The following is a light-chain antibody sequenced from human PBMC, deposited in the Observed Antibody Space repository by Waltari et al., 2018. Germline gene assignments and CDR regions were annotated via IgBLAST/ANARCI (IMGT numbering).Light chain of an antibody. CDR1: QTIKTY. CDR2: AAS. CDR3: QQGYTTFT. V-gene: IGKV1-39*01. J-gene: IGKJ5*01. Sequence: DIQMTQSPSSLSARVGDTVTITCRASQTIKTYLSWYQQKPGKAPKLLIYAASSVLSVVPSRFSGSGSGTEFALTISSLQPADFATYYCQQGYTTFTFGQGTRLEIK.